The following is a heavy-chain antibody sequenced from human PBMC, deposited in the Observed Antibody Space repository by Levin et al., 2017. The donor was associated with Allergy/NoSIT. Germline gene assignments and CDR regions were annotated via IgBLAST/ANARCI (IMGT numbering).Heavy chain of an antibody. D-gene: IGHD1-26*01. J-gene: IGHJ5*01. CDR3: AKDVISGSMGWFDP. V-gene: IGHV3-23*01. Sequence: ASVKVSCAASGFTFNNYALTWVRQAPGKGLEWVSSVRASGGDTSYADSVKGRFTVSRDKSKNTLYLQMNSLTAEDTAVYYCAKDVISGSMGWFDPWGQGTLVTVPS. CDR1: GFTFNNYA. CDR2: VRASGGDT.